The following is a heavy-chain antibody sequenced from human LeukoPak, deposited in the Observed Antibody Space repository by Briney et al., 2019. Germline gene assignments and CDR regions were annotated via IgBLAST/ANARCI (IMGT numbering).Heavy chain of an antibody. J-gene: IGHJ3*02. V-gene: IGHV4-39*01. D-gene: IGHD5-18*01. CDR1: GGSISSSSYY. CDR2: IYYSGST. CDR3: ARWFRGYRDAFDI. Sequence: PSETLSLTCTVSGGSISSSSYYWGWIRQPPGKGLEWIGSIYYSGSTYYNPSLKSRVTISVDTSKKQFSLKLTSVTAADTTMYYCARWFRGYRDAFDIWGQGTLVTVSS.